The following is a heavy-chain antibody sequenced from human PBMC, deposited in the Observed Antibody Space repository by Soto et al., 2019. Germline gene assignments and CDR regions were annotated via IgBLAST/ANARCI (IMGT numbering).Heavy chain of an antibody. CDR3: AKTVEGYGHYYYYGMDV. D-gene: IGHD5-18*01. Sequence: EVQLVESGGGLVKPGGSLRLSCAASGFTFSSYSMNWVRQAPGKGLEWVSSISSSSSYIYYADSVKGRFTISRDNAKNSLYLQMNSLRAEDTAVYYCAKTVEGYGHYYYYGMDVWGQGTTVTVSS. V-gene: IGHV3-21*01. J-gene: IGHJ6*02. CDR1: GFTFSSYS. CDR2: ISSSSSYI.